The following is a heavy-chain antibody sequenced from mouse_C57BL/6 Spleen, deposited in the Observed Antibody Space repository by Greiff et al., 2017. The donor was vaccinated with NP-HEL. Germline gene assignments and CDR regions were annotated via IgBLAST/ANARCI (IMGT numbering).Heavy chain of an antibody. V-gene: IGHV1-5*01. CDR1: GYTFTSYW. CDR2: IYPGNSDT. CDR3: TPYYYGSSYGYFDV. Sequence: VQLQQSGTVLARPGASVKMSCKTSGYTFTSYWMHWVKQRPGQGLEWIGAIYPGNSDTSYNQKFKGKAKLTAVTSASTAYMELSSLTNEDSAVYYCTPYYYGSSYGYFDVWGTGTTVTVSS. J-gene: IGHJ1*03. D-gene: IGHD1-1*01.